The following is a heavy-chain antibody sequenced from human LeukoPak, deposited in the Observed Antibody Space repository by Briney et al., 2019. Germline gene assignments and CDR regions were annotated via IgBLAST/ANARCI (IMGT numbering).Heavy chain of an antibody. J-gene: IGHJ6*02. CDR2: IYYSGST. CDR1: GGSISSGGYY. D-gene: IGHD3-3*01. V-gene: IGHV4-31*03. CDR3: ERGHYDFWSGSYYYYGMDV. Sequence: PSETLSLTCTVSGGSISSGGYYWSWIRQHPGKGLEWIGYIYYSGSTYYNPSLKSRVTISVDTSKNQFSLKLSSVTAADTAVYYCERGHYDFWSGSYYYYGMDVWGQGTTVTVSS.